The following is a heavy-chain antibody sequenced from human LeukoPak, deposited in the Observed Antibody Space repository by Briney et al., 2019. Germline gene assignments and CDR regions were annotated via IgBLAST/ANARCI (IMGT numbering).Heavy chain of an antibody. CDR2: IHHTGTI. CDR1: GASISGSNW. V-gene: IGHV4-4*02. CDR3: ARGTFLTTVITKGYFDL. Sequence: SSETLSLTCAVSGASISGSNWWSWVRQTPGKGLESIGEIHHTGTINYDPSLRSRVIISIDKSKNQFSLKLSSVTAADTAVYYCARGTFLTTVITKGYFDLWGRGTLVTVSS. J-gene: IGHJ2*01. D-gene: IGHD4-23*01.